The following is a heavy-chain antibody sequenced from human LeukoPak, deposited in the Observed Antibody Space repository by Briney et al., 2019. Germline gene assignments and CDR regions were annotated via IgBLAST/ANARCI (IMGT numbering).Heavy chain of an antibody. Sequence: SETLSLTCTVSGGSISSYYWSWIRQPAGKGLEWIGRIYTSGSTNYNPSLKSRVTTSVDTSKNQFSLKLSSVTAADTAVYYCARGDLVLWFGELKFEGYYYGMDVWGQGTTVTVSS. CDR2: IYTSGST. CDR3: ARGDLVLWFGELKFEGYYYGMDV. CDR1: GGSISSYY. V-gene: IGHV4-4*07. J-gene: IGHJ6*02. D-gene: IGHD3-10*01.